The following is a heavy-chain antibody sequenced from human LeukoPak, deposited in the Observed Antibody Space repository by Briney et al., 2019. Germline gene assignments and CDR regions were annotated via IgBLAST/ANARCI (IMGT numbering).Heavy chain of an antibody. D-gene: IGHD2-15*01. CDR1: GFTFDDYV. CDR3: AKDMSPCSGGTCYPFDY. CDR2: ISWNSATR. J-gene: IGHJ4*02. V-gene: IGHV3-9*01. Sequence: GGSLRLSCAASGFTFDDYVMHWVRQAPGKGLEWVSAISWNSATRAYADSVKGRFTISRDNAKNSLYLQKNSLRVEDTALYYCAKDMSPCSGGTCYPFDYWGQGTLVTVSS.